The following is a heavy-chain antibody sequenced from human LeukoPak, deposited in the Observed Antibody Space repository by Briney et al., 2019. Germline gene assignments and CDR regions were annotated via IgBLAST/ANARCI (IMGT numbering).Heavy chain of an antibody. D-gene: IGHD1-1*01. CDR2: MNEAGSDK. J-gene: IGHJ4*02. Sequence: GGSLRVSCAASGFSFSNFWMSWLRRAPGKGLEWVAHMNEAGSDKYYVEYVKGRFSISRDNAKNSVTLQMNSLRVEDTAVYYCVSWDVGHNNYWGQGAQVTVSS. CDR1: GFSFSNFW. CDR3: VSWDVGHNNY. V-gene: IGHV3-7*01.